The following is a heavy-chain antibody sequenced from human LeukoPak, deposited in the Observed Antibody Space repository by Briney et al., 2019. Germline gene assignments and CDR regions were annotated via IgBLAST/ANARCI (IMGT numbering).Heavy chain of an antibody. V-gene: IGHV1-46*01. CDR2: INPSGGST. Sequence: ASVKVSCKASGYTFTRYYMHWVRQAPGQGLEWMGIINPSGGSTSYAQKFQGRVTMTRDTSISTAYMELSRLRSDDTAVYYCARGVVVVPAAPPSFDPWGQGTLVTVSS. CDR3: ARGVVVVPAAPPSFDP. J-gene: IGHJ5*02. D-gene: IGHD2-2*01. CDR1: GYTFTRYY.